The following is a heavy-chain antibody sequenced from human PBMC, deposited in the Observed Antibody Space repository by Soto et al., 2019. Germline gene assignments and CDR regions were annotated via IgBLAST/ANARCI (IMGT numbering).Heavy chain of an antibody. V-gene: IGHV4-59*01. CDR2: IYYSGST. Sequence: SETLSLTCTVSGGSISSYYWSWIRQPPGKGLEWIGYIYYSGSTNYIPSLKSRVTISVDTSKNQFSLKLSSVTAADTAVYYCARDREDGMDVWGQGTTVTVSS. CDR1: GGSISSYY. J-gene: IGHJ6*02. CDR3: ARDREDGMDV.